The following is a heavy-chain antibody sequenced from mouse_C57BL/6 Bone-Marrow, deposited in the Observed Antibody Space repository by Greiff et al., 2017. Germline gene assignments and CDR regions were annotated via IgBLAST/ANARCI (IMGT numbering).Heavy chain of an antibody. Sequence: VQLQQSGAELARPGASVTLSCKASGYSFTSYGISWVKQRTGQGLEWIGEIYPRSGTTYYNEKFKGKATLTAYKSSSTAYMELRSLTSEDSAVYFCARWVRQDYYAMDYWGQGTSVTVSS. CDR3: ARWVRQDYYAMDY. V-gene: IGHV1-81*01. CDR2: IYPRSGTT. J-gene: IGHJ4*01. D-gene: IGHD2-14*01. CDR1: GYSFTSYG.